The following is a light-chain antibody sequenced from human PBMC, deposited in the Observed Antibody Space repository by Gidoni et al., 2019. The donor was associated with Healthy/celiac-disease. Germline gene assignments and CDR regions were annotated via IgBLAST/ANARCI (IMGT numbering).Light chain of an antibody. CDR1: QSVSSSY. CDR2: GAS. CDR3: QQYGSSPLYT. Sequence: EIVLTQSPGTLSLSPGERATLSCRASQSVSSSYLAWYQQNPGQAPRLLISGASSRATGIPDRFSGSGSGTDFTLTISRLEPEDFAVYYCQQYGSSPLYTFGQXTKLEIK. J-gene: IGKJ2*01. V-gene: IGKV3-20*01.